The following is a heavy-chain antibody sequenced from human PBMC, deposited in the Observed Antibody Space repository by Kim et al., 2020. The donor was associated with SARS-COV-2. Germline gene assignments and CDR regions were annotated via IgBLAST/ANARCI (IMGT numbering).Heavy chain of an antibody. CDR1: GFTFSSYA. CDR3: AKDLEGASIAAAVFDY. CDR2: ISGSGGST. D-gene: IGHD6-13*01. Sequence: GGSLRLSCAASGFTFSSYAMSWVRQAPGKGLEWVSAISGSGGSTYYADSMKGRFTISRDNSKNTLYLQMNSLRAEDTAVYYCAKDLEGASIAAAVFDYWGQGTLVTVSS. J-gene: IGHJ4*02. V-gene: IGHV3-23*01.